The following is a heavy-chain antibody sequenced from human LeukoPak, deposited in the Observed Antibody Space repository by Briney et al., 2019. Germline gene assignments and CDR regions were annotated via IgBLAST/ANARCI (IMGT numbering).Heavy chain of an antibody. Sequence: SQTLSLTCTVSGGSLSSGGYYWSWIRQHPGRGLEWLGYIYYSGSNYYNPSLKSRVTISVDTSKNQFSLKLSSVTAADTAVYYCARSRFGARKYYFDYWGQGTLATVSS. D-gene: IGHD3-10*01. V-gene: IGHV4-31*03. J-gene: IGHJ4*02. CDR2: IYYSGSN. CDR1: GGSLSSGGYY. CDR3: ARSRFGARKYYFDY.